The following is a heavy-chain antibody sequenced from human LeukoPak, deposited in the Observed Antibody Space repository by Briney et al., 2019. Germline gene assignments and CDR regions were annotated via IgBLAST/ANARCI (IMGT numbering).Heavy chain of an antibody. CDR3: ARVVSGSPLGYMDV. CDR2: NNPNSGGT. J-gene: IGHJ6*03. D-gene: IGHD1-26*01. V-gene: IGHV1-2*02. CDR1: GYTFTSYG. Sequence: ASVKVSCKASGYTFTSYGISWVRQAPGQGLEWMGWNNPNSGGTNYAQKFQGRVTMTRDTSISTAYMELSRLRSDDTAVYYCARVVSGSPLGYMDVWGKGTTVTVSS.